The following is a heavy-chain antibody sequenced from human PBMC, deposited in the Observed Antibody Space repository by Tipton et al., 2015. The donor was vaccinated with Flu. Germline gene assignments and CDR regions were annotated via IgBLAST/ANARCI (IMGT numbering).Heavy chain of an antibody. CDR2: IYNSQYT. J-gene: IGHJ4*01. V-gene: IGHV4-59*12. D-gene: IGHD2-2*01. CDR3: ARDPSLGMPDYFDS. CDR1: GGPIGSYY. Sequence: LRLSCTVSGGPIGSYYWNWIRQPPGMGLEWIGYIYNSQYTKYNPSLKSRVTISADASKKQFSLQLTSVTAADTAVYYRARDPSLGMPDYFDSWGQGTLVT.